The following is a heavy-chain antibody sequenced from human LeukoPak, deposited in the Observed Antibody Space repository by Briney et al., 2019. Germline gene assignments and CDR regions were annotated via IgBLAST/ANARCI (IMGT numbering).Heavy chain of an antibody. CDR1: GFTFSDYY. D-gene: IGHD3-22*01. CDR3: ARDPNYYDSSGYYPGAD. Sequence: GSLRLSCAASGFTFSDYYMSWIRQAPGKGLEWVSYISSSGSTIYYADSVKGRFTISRDNAKNSLYLQMNSLRAEDTAVYYCARDPNYYDSSGYYPGADWGQGTXVTVSS. V-gene: IGHV3-11*01. J-gene: IGHJ4*02. CDR2: ISSSGSTI.